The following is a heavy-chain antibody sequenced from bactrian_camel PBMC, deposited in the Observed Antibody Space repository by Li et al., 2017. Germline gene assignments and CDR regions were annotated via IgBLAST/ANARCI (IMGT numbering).Heavy chain of an antibody. CDR1: GYPYRSGC. CDR3: AKDLFTDYAR. Sequence: HVQLVESGGGSVQAGGSLRLSCAVSGYPYRSGCMGWIRQTPGKQREGVAVIDHNGSTNYADSVKGRFTISKDNSKDTLYLQMNSLESEDTALYYCAKDLFTDYARWGQGTQVTVS. J-gene: IGHJ4*01. CDR2: IDHNGST. V-gene: IGHV3S1*01. D-gene: IGHD4*01.